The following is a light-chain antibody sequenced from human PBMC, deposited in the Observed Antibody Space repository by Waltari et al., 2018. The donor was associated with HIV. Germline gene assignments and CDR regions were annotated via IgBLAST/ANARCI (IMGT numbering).Light chain of an antibody. CDR1: KSNIGNNF. J-gene: IGLJ3*02. CDR3: ASWDDNLRHWV. Sequence: QPKMTQAPSASKTPGQRITMSCSGSKSNIGNNFIYWYKQIPGAAPRLVMARNEQRPAVVPDRFSGTKSGTSAFLAITNLRLDDEATYVCASWDDNLRHWVFGGGTKLTVL. CDR2: RNE. V-gene: IGLV1-47*01.